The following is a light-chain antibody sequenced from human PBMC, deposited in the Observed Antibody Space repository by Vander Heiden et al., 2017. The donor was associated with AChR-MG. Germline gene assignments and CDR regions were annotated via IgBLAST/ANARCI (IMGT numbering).Light chain of an antibody. CDR2: EVS. CDR1: SSDVGRYNL. V-gene: IGLV2-23*02. Sequence: QSALTQPASVSGSPGQSITISCTGTSSDVGRYNLVSWYQHHPGKAPKLRMYEVSKRPSGVSNRFSGSKSGNTASLTISGLQAEDEADYYCCSSGGSGTYVFGTGTKVTVL. J-gene: IGLJ1*01. CDR3: CSSGGSGTYV.